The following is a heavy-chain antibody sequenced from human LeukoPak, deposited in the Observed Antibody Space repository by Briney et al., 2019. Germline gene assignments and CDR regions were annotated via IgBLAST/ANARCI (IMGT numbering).Heavy chain of an antibody. CDR2: ISGNGGRT. V-gene: IGHV3-23*01. D-gene: IGHD1-14*01. J-gene: IGHJ4*02. CDR3: AKDFGRNLGGPGY. CDR1: GFTFSTYT. Sequence: GGSLRLSCAASGFTFSTYTMAWVRQAPGGGLEWVSGISGNGGRTYCADSVKGRFAISRDDSKSTLYLQMNSLRGEDTAVYYCAKDFGRNLGGPGYWGRGTLVIVSS.